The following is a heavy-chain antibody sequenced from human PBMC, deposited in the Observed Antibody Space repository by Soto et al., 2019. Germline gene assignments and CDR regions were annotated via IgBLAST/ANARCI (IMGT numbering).Heavy chain of an antibody. D-gene: IGHD3-16*01. Sequence: QVQLVQSGAEVKKPGASVKVSCKASGYTFTSYGITWVRQAPGQGLEWLGWINGYNGNTNYAQKLQGRVTMTTDTSTSTAYMELRSLRSDDTAVCYCARMGDVPYYYYGMDVWGQGTTVTVSS. J-gene: IGHJ6*02. CDR3: ARMGDVPYYYYGMDV. V-gene: IGHV1-18*01. CDR2: INGYNGNT. CDR1: GYTFTSYG.